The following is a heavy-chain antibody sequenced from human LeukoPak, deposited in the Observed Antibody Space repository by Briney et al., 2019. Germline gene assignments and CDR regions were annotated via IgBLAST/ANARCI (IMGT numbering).Heavy chain of an antibody. CDR2: INPKSGGA. V-gene: IGHV1-2*02. Sequence: ASVKVSCKAYGYTFSDYYMHWVRQAPGQGLEWMGWINPKSGGANFAEKFQGRVTMTRDTSIRTVYMELSRVTYDDTAVYYCASGVGTSWFDPWGQGTLVTVSS. CDR3: ASGVGTSWFDP. J-gene: IGHJ5*02. CDR1: GYTFSDYY. D-gene: IGHD2-2*01.